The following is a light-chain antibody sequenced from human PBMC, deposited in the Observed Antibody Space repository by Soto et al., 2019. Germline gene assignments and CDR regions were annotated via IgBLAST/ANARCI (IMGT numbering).Light chain of an antibody. CDR1: QGISDY. CDR3: QKYNWPPFT. J-gene: IGKJ3*01. Sequence: DIQMTQSPSSLSASVGDRVTISCRASQGISDYLAWYQQKPGKAPRLLIYAASTLQSGVSFRFTGSGSGTDFTLTISSLQPEDVATYYCQKYNWPPFTFGPGTKVDIK. V-gene: IGKV1-27*01. CDR2: AAS.